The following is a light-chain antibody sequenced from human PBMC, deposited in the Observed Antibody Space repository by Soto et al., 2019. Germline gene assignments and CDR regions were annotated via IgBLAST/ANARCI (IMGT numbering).Light chain of an antibody. V-gene: IGKV1-5*01. CDR1: QRVTNW. CDR2: DAS. CDR3: QQYTTYPYT. Sequence: DIQMTQSPSTLSASVGDRVTITCRASQRVTNWLAWYQQKPGKAPNLLIYDASRLQSGIPSRFSGSGSGTEFTLTISSLQPYDFATYYCQQYTTYPYTFGQGTKLEIK. J-gene: IGKJ2*01.